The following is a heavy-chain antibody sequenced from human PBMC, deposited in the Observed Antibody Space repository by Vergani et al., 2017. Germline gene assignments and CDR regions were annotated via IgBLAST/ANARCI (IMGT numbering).Heavy chain of an antibody. CDR1: GGTFSSYA. J-gene: IGHJ4*02. V-gene: IGHV1-69*01. CDR2: IIPIFGTA. CDR3: ATKGTQYSYPEHYYDSSGYFPRFDY. Sequence: QVQLVQSGAEVKKPGSSVKVSCKASGGTFSSYAISWVRQAPGQGLEWMGGIIPIFGTANYAQKFQGRVTITADESTSTAYMELSSLRSEDTAVYYCATKGTQYSYPEHYYDSSGYFPRFDYWGQGTLVTGSS. D-gene: IGHD3-22*01.